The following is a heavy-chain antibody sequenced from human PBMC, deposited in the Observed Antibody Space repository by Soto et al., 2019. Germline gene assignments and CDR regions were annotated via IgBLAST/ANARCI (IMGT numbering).Heavy chain of an antibody. CDR1: TFTGYY. J-gene: IGHJ4*02. CDR3: AIPHYDFWSGLYY. D-gene: IGHD3-3*01. V-gene: IGHV1-2*02. Sequence: TFTGYYMHWVRQAPGQGLEWMGWINPNSGGANYAQKFQGRVTMTRDTSISTAYMELSRLRSDDTAVYYCAIPHYDFWSGLYYWGQGTLVTVSS. CDR2: INPNSGGA.